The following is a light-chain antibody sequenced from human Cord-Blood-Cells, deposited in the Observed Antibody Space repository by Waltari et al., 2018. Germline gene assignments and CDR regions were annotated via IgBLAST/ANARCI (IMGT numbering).Light chain of an antibody. J-gene: IGLJ1*01. Sequence: PLTHPPPVPGFPGNSFPTPGIGPSRDVVGYTNASWYQQPPGKAPKLMIYDVSNRPSGVSNRFSGSKSGNTASLTISGLQAEDEADYYCSSYTSSSTVFGTGTKVTVL. CDR3: SSYTSSSTV. V-gene: IGLV2-14*01. CDR2: DVS. CDR1: SRDVVGYTN.